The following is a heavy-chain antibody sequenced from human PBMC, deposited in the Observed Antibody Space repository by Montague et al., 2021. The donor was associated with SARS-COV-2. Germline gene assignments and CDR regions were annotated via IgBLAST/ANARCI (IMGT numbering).Heavy chain of an antibody. Sequence: SETLSLTCAVSGGSISSSNWWSWVRQPPGKGLEWIGEIYRSGSTNYNPSLKSRVTISVDKSKNQFSLKLSSVTAADTAVYYRASFSRVATILGDYYYYGMDVWGQGTTVTVSS. CDR1: GGSISSSNW. CDR3: ASFSRVATILGDYYYYGMDV. J-gene: IGHJ6*02. D-gene: IGHD5-12*01. CDR2: IYRSGST. V-gene: IGHV4-4*02.